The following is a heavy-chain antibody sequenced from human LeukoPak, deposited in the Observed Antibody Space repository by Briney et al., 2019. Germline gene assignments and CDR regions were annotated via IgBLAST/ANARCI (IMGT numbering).Heavy chain of an antibody. Sequence: GGSLRLSCAASGFTFSSYWMSWVRQAPGKGLEWVANIKQDGSEKYYVDSVKGRFTISRDNAKNSLYLQMNSLRAEDTAVYYCARETVYYGSGSYYSLGSYFDYWGQGTLVTVSS. D-gene: IGHD3-10*01. J-gene: IGHJ4*02. CDR3: ARETVYYGSGSYYSLGSYFDY. V-gene: IGHV3-7*01. CDR2: IKQDGSEK. CDR1: GFTFSSYW.